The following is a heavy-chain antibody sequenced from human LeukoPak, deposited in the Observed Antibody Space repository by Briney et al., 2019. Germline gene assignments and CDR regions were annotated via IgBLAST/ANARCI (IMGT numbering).Heavy chain of an antibody. CDR3: AKLAYCGGDRPDAFDI. Sequence: PGGSLRLSCAASGFTFSSYGMHWVRQAPGKGLEWVAVISYDGSNKYYADSVKGRFTISRDNSKNTLYLQMNSLSAEDTAVYYCAKLAYCGGDRPDAFDIWGQGTMVTVSS. V-gene: IGHV3-30*18. CDR2: ISYDGSNK. CDR1: GFTFSSYG. J-gene: IGHJ3*02. D-gene: IGHD2-21*02.